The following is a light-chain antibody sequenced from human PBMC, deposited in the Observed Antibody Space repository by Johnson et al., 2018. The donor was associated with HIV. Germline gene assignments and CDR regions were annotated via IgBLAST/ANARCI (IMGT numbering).Light chain of an antibody. CDR3: GTWDSSPSAVV. V-gene: IGLV1-51*01. CDR1: SSNIGNNY. Sequence: QSVLTQPPSVSAAPGQKVTISCSGSSSNIGNNYVSWYQQVPGAAPKLLIYDNNRRPSGIPDRFSGSKSGTSATLGITGLQTGDEADYYCGTWDSSPSAVVFGTVAKVTVL. CDR2: DNN. J-gene: IGLJ1*01.